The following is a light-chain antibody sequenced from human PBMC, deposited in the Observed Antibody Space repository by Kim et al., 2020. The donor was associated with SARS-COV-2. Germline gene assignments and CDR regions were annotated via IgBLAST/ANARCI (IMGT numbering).Light chain of an antibody. Sequence: VSPGQTASITCSGDKLGDKYACWYQQKPGQSPVLVICQDSKRPSGIPERFSGSNSGNTATLTISGTQAMDEADYYCQAWDSSTNVVFGGGTQLTVL. CDR1: KLGDKY. CDR2: QDS. CDR3: QAWDSSTNVV. J-gene: IGLJ2*01. V-gene: IGLV3-1*01.